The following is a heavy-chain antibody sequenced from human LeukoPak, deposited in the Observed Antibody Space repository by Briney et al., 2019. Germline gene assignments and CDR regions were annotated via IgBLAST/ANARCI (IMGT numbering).Heavy chain of an antibody. CDR3: VKERSRTGYFDY. D-gene: IGHD2-2*01. CDR2: ISWNSGSI. CDR1: GFTFEDYA. J-gene: IGHJ4*02. Sequence: GGSLRLSCAVSGFTFEDYAMHWVRQAPGKGLDWVAAISWNSGSINYADSVKGGFTISRDNAKNSLYLQMNSLRAEDTAFYYCVKERSRTGYFDYWGQGTLVTVSS. V-gene: IGHV3-9*01.